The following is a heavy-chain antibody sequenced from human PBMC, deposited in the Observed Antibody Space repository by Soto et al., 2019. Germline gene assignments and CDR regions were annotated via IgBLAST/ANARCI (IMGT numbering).Heavy chain of an antibody. CDR1: GGPFSGYY. V-gene: IGHV4-34*01. J-gene: IGHJ6*02. D-gene: IGHD2-15*01. CDR3: ARLGYCSGGSCPPQSYYYYGMDV. Sequence: SETLSLTCAVYGGPFSGYYWSWIRQPPGKGLEWIGEINHSGSTNYNPSLKSRVTISVDTSKNQFSLKLSSVTAADTAVYYCARLGYCSGGSCPPQSYYYYGMDVWGQGTTVTVSS. CDR2: INHSGST.